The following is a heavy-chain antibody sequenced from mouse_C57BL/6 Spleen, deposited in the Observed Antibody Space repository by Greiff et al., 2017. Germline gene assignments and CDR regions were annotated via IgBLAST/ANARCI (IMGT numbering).Heavy chain of an antibody. D-gene: IGHD3-2*02. CDR3: ERKCPTAQATDY. Sequence: EVQLVESGGGLVKPGGSLKLSCAASGFTFSDYGMHWVRQAPEKGLEWVAYISSGSSTIYYADTVKGRFTISRDNAKNTQFLQMTSQGSEDTAMYYCERKCPTAQATDYWGQGTTLTVSS. V-gene: IGHV5-17*01. CDR2: ISSGSSTI. J-gene: IGHJ2*01. CDR1: GFTFSDYG.